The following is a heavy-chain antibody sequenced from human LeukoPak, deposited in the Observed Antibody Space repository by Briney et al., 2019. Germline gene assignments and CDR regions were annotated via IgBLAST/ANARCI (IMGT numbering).Heavy chain of an antibody. V-gene: IGHV4-39*07. CDR2: LYHSGST. J-gene: IGHJ5*02. Sequence: PSETLSLTCTVSGASINTHSYYWGWIRQPPGKGLEWIGNLYHSGSTFYNPSLRSRVTISLDTSRNQFSLKLSSVTAADTAVYYCARSEAATWFDPWGQGTPVTVSS. CDR1: GASINTHSYY. CDR3: ARSEAATWFDP. D-gene: IGHD2-15*01.